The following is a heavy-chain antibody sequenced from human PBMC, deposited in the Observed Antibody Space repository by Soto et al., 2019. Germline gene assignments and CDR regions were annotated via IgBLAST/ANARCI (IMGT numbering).Heavy chain of an antibody. J-gene: IGHJ4*02. D-gene: IGHD6-19*01. CDR3: ARGEAVAGLDY. CDR2: IIPIFGTA. Sequence: QVQLVQSGAEVKKPGSSVKDTCKASGGTFSSYAISWVRQAPARGLEWMGGIIPIFGTANYAQKFQGRVTITADESTSTAYMELSSLRSEDTAVYYCARGEAVAGLDYWGQGTLVTVSS. CDR1: GGTFSSYA. V-gene: IGHV1-69*12.